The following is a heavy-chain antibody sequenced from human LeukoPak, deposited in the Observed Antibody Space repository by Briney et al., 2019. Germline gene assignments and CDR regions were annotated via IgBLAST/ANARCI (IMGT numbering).Heavy chain of an antibody. V-gene: IGHV3-30*02. Sequence: GGSLRLSWAASGFTFSSYGMHWVRQAPGKGREWVAFIRYDGSNKYYADSVKGRFTISRDNSKNTLYLQMNSLRAEDTAVYYCAKDPQYGSGSYFLDYWGQGTLVTVSS. CDR1: GFTFSSYG. D-gene: IGHD3-10*01. J-gene: IGHJ4*02. CDR2: IRYDGSNK. CDR3: AKDPQYGSGSYFLDY.